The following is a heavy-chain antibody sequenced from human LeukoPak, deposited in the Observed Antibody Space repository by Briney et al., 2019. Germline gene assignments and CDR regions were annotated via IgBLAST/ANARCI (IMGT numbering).Heavy chain of an antibody. CDR3: ARASYYDFWSGYSSDYYYYMDV. CDR2: ISSSISTR. J-gene: IGHJ6*03. CDR1: GFTFSSYS. D-gene: IGHD3-3*01. V-gene: IGHV3-48*02. Sequence: GGSLRLSCAASGFTFSSYSMNWVRQAPGKGLEWVSYISSSISTRYYAESVKGRFTISRDNAKNSLYLQMNSLRDEDTAVYYCARASYYDFWSGYSSDYYYYMDVWGKGTTVTVSS.